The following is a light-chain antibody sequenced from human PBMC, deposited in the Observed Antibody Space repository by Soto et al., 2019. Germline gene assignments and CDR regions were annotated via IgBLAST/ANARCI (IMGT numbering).Light chain of an antibody. CDR2: SAS. CDR3: QKYDSAPRT. J-gene: IGKJ1*01. Sequence: IQMTQSPSSLSASVGDRVTITCGASQGIRNDLGWYQQKPGKAPVLLIYSASTLKAGIPSRFSGSGAGTDFTLTISSLQPEDFATYYCQKYDSAPRTFGQGTKVDIK. V-gene: IGKV1-27*01. CDR1: QGIRND.